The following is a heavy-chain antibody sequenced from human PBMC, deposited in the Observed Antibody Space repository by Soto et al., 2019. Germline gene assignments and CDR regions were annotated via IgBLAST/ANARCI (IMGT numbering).Heavy chain of an antibody. CDR2: INHSGST. Sequence: ETLSLTCAVYGGSFSGYYWSWIRQPPGKGLEWIGEINHSGSTNYNPSLKSRVTISVDTSKNQFSLKLSSVTAADTAVYYCARTIFGVVTPFDYWGQGTLVTVSS. J-gene: IGHJ4*02. CDR1: GGSFSGYY. CDR3: ARTIFGVVTPFDY. V-gene: IGHV4-34*01. D-gene: IGHD3-3*01.